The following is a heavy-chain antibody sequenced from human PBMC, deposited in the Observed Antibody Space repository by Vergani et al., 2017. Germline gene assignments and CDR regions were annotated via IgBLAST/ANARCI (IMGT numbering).Heavy chain of an antibody. CDR3: ARQFSWSGSSHYGMDV. V-gene: IGHV5-51*01. CDR1: GHSFTNYC. Sequence: EVQLVHSGAEVKKPGESLNIPCQISGHSFTNYCIVCVPQMPGKGLEWMGIIHPADSDTRYSPYFQGQVTISVDTSIRTAYLQRSSLRASDSALYYCARQFSWSGSSHYGMDVWGQGTTVTVSS. J-gene: IGHJ6*02. D-gene: IGHD1-26*01. CDR2: IHPADSDT.